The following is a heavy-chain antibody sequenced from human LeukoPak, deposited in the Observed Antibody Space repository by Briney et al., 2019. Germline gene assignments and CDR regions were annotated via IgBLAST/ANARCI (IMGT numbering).Heavy chain of an antibody. Sequence: ASVKVSCKVSGYTLTELSMHWVRQAPGKGLEWMGGFDPEDGETIYAQKFQGRVTITADKSTSTAYMELSSLRSEDTAVYYCARYIVVVTPGAFDIWGQGTMVTVSS. CDR1: GYTLTELS. CDR2: FDPEDGET. CDR3: ARYIVVVTPGAFDI. D-gene: IGHD2-21*02. V-gene: IGHV1-24*01. J-gene: IGHJ3*02.